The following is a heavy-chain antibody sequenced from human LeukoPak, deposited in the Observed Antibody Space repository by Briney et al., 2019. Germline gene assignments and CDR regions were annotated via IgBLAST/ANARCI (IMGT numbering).Heavy chain of an antibody. CDR3: VKMQGYMDV. CDR2: VSSSGTT. Sequence: GGSLRLSCAASGFTFSSHGMAWVRQAPGKGLEWVSGVSSSGTTYYADSVKGRFTISRDNSKNTLSLQMNTLRVEDTAVYYCVKMQGYMDVWGKGTTVTVSS. CDR1: GFTFSSHG. J-gene: IGHJ6*03. V-gene: IGHV3-23*01.